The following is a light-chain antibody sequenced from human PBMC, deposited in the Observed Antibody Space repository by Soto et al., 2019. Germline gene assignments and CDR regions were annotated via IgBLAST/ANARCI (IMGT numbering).Light chain of an antibody. CDR1: QSINNW. CDR3: QRYATYSPT. V-gene: IGKV1-5*01. Sequence: IQMTQSPSTLSASVGYRVTITCRASQSINNWLAWYQLKPGKAPKLLIYDASTLQSGVPSSFSGSGSGTEFTLTISSLQPDDFATYYCQRYATYSPTFGQGTKVDIK. CDR2: DAS. J-gene: IGKJ1*01.